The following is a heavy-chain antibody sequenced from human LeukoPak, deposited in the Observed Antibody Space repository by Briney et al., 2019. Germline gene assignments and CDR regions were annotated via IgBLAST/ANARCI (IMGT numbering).Heavy chain of an antibody. CDR1: GYTFSSYD. V-gene: IGHV1-8*01. CDR3: ARPPPYCGMDV. CDR2: MNPNTGNT. J-gene: IGHJ6*02. Sequence: ASVKVSCKASGYTFSSYDINWVRQATGQGLEWMGWMNPNTGNTGYAQKFQGRVTVTRNTSISTAYMELSSLRSEDTAVYYCARPPPYCGMDVWGQGTTVTVSS.